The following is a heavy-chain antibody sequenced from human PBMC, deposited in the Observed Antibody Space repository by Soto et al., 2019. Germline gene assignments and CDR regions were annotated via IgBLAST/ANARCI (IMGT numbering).Heavy chain of an antibody. D-gene: IGHD6-19*01. Sequence: GASVKVSCKASGYTFTGYYMHWVRQAPGQGLEWMGWISANNGNTNYAQKLQGRVTMTTDTSTSTAYMELRSLRSDDTAVYYCARGYSSGWTTFDYWGQGTLVTVSS. CDR3: ARGYSSGWTTFDY. J-gene: IGHJ4*02. CDR2: ISANNGNT. CDR1: GYTFTGYY. V-gene: IGHV1-18*04.